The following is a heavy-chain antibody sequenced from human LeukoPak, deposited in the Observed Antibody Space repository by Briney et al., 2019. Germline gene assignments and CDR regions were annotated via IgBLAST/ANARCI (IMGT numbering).Heavy chain of an antibody. D-gene: IGHD4-23*01. CDR3: ARAAGYGGHYYGMDV. CDR1: GYTFTSYY. CDR2: INPSGGST. V-gene: IGHV1-46*01. J-gene: IGHJ6*04. Sequence: GASVKVSCKASGYTFTSYYMHWVRQAPGQGLEWMGIINPSGGSTSYAQKFQGRVTMTRDTSTSTVYMELSSLRSEDTAVYYCARAAGYGGHYYGMDVWGKGTTVTASS.